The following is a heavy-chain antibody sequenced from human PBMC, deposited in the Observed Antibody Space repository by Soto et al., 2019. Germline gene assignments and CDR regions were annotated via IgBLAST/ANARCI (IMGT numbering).Heavy chain of an antibody. CDR1: GGSISSGDYY. Sequence: TSETLSLTCTVSGGSISSGDYYWSWIRQPPGKGLEWIGYIYYSGSTYYNPSLKSRVTISVDTSKNQFSLKLSSVTAADTAVYYCARVGSQTYYYDSSGYPLFDYWGQGTLVTVSS. J-gene: IGHJ4*02. CDR2: IYYSGST. CDR3: ARVGSQTYYYDSSGYPLFDY. V-gene: IGHV4-30-4*01. D-gene: IGHD3-22*01.